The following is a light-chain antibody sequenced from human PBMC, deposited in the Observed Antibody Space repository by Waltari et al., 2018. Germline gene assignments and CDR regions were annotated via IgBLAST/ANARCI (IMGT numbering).Light chain of an antibody. CDR2: DAS. CDR1: QSIATN. J-gene: IGKJ5*01. Sequence: EVVMTQSPATLSVSPGERASLSCRASQSIATNLAWYQQKPGQSPRRLVYDASTRAPSSPARVRGSGSGTEFTLTISSLQSEDSAVYYCQQYNRWPPITCGQGTRLEIK. CDR3: QQYNRWPPIT. V-gene: IGKV3-15*01.